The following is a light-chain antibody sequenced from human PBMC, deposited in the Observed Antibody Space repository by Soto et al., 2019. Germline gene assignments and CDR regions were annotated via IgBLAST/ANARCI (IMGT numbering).Light chain of an antibody. CDR3: QQRSNWPPGIT. CDR1: QSISSSD. J-gene: IGKJ5*01. Sequence: EIVLTQSPCTLSLSPGERATLSCRASQSISSSDLAWYQHRPGQAPRLLIYAASSRATGIPDRFSGSGSGTDFTLTISRLEPEDFAVYYCQQRSNWPPGITFGQGTRLEIK. V-gene: IGKV3D-20*02. CDR2: AAS.